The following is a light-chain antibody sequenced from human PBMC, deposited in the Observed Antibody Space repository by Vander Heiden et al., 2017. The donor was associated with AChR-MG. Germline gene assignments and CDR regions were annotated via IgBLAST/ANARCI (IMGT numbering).Light chain of an antibody. CDR2: KVS. CDR1: NRDIGGFKY. CDR3: SSYTNRFTYVL. V-gene: IGLV2-14*01. Sequence: QSALTQPASVSGSPGQSITISCTGTNRDIGGFKYVSWYQHHPGKAPKLIIYKVSNRPSGVSNRFSGSKSANTASLTISGLQAEDEAEYYCSSYTNRFTYVLFGGGTKLTVL. J-gene: IGLJ3*02.